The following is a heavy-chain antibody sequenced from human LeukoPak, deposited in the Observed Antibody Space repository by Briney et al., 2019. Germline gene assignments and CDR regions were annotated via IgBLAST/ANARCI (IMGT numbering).Heavy chain of an antibody. CDR1: GFTFSSYW. CDR3: VRGGAVAGTFVFDY. CDR2: INSDGSST. Sequence: GGSLRLSCAASGFTFSSYWMHWVRHAPGKGLVWVSRINSDGSSTSYADSVKGRFTISRDNAKNTLYLQMNSLRAEDTAVYYCVRGGAVAGTFVFDYWGQGTLVTVSS. D-gene: IGHD6-19*01. V-gene: IGHV3-74*01. J-gene: IGHJ4*02.